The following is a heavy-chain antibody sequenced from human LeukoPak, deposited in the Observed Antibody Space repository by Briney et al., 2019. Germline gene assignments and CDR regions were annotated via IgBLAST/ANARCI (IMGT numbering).Heavy chain of an antibody. CDR3: ARDPNGDYIGAFDM. V-gene: IGHV3-23*01. J-gene: IGHJ3*02. CDR1: GFTFSAYA. D-gene: IGHD4-17*01. CDR2: IRGGGGSA. Sequence: GGSLRLSCTASGFTFSAYAMRWVRQAPGKGPEWVSAIRGGGGSAFYADSVKGRFTISRDNSKYTLFLQMNSLRAEDTAVYYCARDPNGDYIGAFDMWGPGTMVTVSS.